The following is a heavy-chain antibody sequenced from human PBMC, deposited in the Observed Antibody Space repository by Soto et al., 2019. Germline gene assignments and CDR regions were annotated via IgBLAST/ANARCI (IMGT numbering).Heavy chain of an antibody. J-gene: IGHJ6*02. CDR2: ISGSGGST. V-gene: IGHV3-23*01. CDR3: AAYSGYDYYYYYGMDV. D-gene: IGHD5-12*01. Sequence: VGSLRLSCAASGFTFSSYAMSWVRQAPGKGLEWVSAISGSGGSTYYADSVKGRFTISRDNSKNTLYLQMNSLRAEDTAVYYCAAYSGYDYYYYYGMDVWGQGTTVTVSS. CDR1: GFTFSSYA.